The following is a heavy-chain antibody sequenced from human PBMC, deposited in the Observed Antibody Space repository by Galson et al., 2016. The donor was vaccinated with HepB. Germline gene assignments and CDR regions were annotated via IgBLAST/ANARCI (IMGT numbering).Heavy chain of an antibody. CDR2: ISYDGSNT. CDR3: ARDKSSGNYYLDY. D-gene: IGHD1-26*01. V-gene: IGHV3-30-3*01. Sequence: SLRLSCAASGFTFSSYAMHWVRQAPGKGLEWVAVISYDGSNTYYADSVKGRFTISRDNSKNTLYLQMNSLRTEDTAVYYCARDKSSGNYYLDYWGQGTLVSVSS. CDR1: GFTFSSYA. J-gene: IGHJ4*02.